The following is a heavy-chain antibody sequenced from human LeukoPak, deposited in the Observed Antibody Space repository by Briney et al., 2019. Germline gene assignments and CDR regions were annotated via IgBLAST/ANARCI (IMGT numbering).Heavy chain of an antibody. J-gene: IGHJ4*02. V-gene: IGHV1-18*04. Sequence: GASVKVSCKASGYTFTGYYMHWVRQAPGQGLEWMGWISAYNGNTNYAQKLQGRVTMTTDTSTSTAYMELRSLRSDDTAVYYCARPVYYDSSGYYLDYWGQGTLVTVSS. CDR2: ISAYNGNT. D-gene: IGHD3-22*01. CDR1: GYTFTGYY. CDR3: ARPVYYDSSGYYLDY.